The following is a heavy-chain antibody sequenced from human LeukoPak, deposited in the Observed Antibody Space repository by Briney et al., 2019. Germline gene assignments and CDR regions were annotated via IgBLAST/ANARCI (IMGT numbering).Heavy chain of an antibody. CDR1: GYTFIDNG. J-gene: IGHJ3*02. Sequence: GASVKVSCKASGYTFIDNGIIWVRQAPGQGLEWMGWIGAYNGNTNYAQKLHNRVTVTTDTSTSTVYMELRSLRSDDTAVYYCARALNYYDSTSGYGAFDIWGQGTMVTVSS. D-gene: IGHD3-22*01. CDR2: IGAYNGNT. CDR3: ARALNYYDSTSGYGAFDI. V-gene: IGHV1-18*01.